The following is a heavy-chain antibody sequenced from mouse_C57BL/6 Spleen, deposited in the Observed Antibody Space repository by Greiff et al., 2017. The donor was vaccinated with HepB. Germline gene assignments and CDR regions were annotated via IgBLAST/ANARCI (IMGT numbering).Heavy chain of an antibody. J-gene: IGHJ2*01. V-gene: IGHV1-82*01. Sequence: QVQLKQSGPELVKPGASVKISCKASGYAFSSSWMNWVKQRPGKGLEWIGRIYPGDGDTNYTGKFKGKATLTADKSSSTAYMQLSSLTSEESAVYFCAREGGIYYGTLDYWGQGTTLTVSS. CDR3: AREGGIYYGTLDY. D-gene: IGHD2-1*01. CDR2: IYPGDGDT. CDR1: GYAFSSSW.